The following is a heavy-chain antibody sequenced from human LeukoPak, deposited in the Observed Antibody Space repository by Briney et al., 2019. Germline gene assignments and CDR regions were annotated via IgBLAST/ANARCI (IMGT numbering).Heavy chain of an antibody. CDR1: GGSISSSSYY. J-gene: IGHJ4*02. D-gene: IGHD4-11*01. Sequence: SETLSLTCTVSGGSISSSSYYWGWIRQPPGKGLEWIGSIYYSGSTYYKPSLKSRVTISVDTSKNQFSLKLSSVTAADTAVYYCARHPAYYSNYNFDYWGQGTLVTVSS. CDR3: ARHPAYYSNYNFDY. V-gene: IGHV4-39*01. CDR2: IYYSGST.